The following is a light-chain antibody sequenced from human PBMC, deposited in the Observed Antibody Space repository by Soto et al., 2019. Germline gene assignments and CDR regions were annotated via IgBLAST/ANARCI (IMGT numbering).Light chain of an antibody. V-gene: IGKV3-11*01. CDR3: QQYSNWPPIT. CDR2: DAS. Sequence: EIVLTQSPATLSLSPGERPTLSCKASQSVSTYLAWYQQKPGQAPRLXXFDASNRATGIPARFSGSGSGTEFTLTISSLQSEDFAVYYGQQYSNWPPITFGQGTRQEIK. CDR1: QSVSTY. J-gene: IGKJ5*01.